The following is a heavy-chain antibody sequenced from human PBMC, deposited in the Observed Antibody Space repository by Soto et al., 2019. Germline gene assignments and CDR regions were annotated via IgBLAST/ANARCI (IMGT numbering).Heavy chain of an antibody. J-gene: IGHJ5*02. D-gene: IGHD2-2*01. CDR2: ISAYNGNT. Sequence: ASVKVSCKASGYTFTSYGISWVRQAPGQGLEWMGWISAYNGNTNYAQKLQGRVTMTTDTSTSTAYMELRSLRSDDTAVYYCARAGIVVVPADLSPYTWFDPWGQGTLVTVSS. V-gene: IGHV1-18*01. CDR1: GYTFTSYG. CDR3: ARAGIVVVPADLSPYTWFDP.